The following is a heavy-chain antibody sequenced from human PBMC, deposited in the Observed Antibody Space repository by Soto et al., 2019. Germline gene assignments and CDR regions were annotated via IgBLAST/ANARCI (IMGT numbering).Heavy chain of an antibody. Sequence: QVQLVQSGAEVKKPGSSVKVSCKASGGTFSSYAISWVRQAPGQGLEWMGGVIPIFGTANYAQKFQGRVTITADESTSTAYMELISLRSEDTAVYYCARSSIAEAIHARLYYYGMDVWGQGTTVTVSS. CDR1: GGTFSSYA. D-gene: IGHD6-13*01. J-gene: IGHJ6*02. V-gene: IGHV1-69*01. CDR3: ARSSIAEAIHARLYYYGMDV. CDR2: VIPIFGTA.